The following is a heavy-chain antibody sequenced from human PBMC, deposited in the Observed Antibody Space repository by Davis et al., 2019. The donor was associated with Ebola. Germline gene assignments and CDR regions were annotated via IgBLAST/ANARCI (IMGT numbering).Heavy chain of an antibody. J-gene: IGHJ5*02. D-gene: IGHD3-10*01. CDR2: IGDSHSPT. V-gene: IGHV3-11*06. Sequence: GESLKISCAASGFTFRDYYMSWIRQAPGKGLEWVSYIGDSHSPTKYADSVKGRFTISRDNVKNLLYLQMDSLRVEDTAVYYCARDYYGSGSYGWFDPWGQGTLVTVSS. CDR1: GFTFRDYY. CDR3: ARDYYGSGSYGWFDP.